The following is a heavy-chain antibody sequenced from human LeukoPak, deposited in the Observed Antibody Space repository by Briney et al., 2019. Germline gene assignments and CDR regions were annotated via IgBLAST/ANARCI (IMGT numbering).Heavy chain of an antibody. CDR2: IYHSGGP. V-gene: IGHV4-4*02. D-gene: IGHD3-10*01. J-gene: IGHJ4*02. CDR1: GVSLTSSNW. Sequence: SETLSLTCAVSGVSLTSSNWWSGAGPPPGKGRAWIGVIYHSGGPNTNPSLTSRVTISEDKSKNKSSLKLSSVTAAAPAVYYCARNFYGSGNYFFGFWGQGNLVTV. CDR3: ARNFYGSGNYFFGF.